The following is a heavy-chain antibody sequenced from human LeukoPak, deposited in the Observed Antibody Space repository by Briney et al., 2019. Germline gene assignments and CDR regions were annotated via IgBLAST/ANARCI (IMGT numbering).Heavy chain of an antibody. J-gene: IGHJ4*02. CDR2: ISSSSSYI. D-gene: IGHD3-22*01. CDR1: GFTFISYS. Sequence: GGSLRLSCAASGFTFISYSMNWVRQAPGKGLEWVSSISSSSSYIYYADSVKGRSTISRDKAKNSLYLQINSLRAEDTAVYYCARDSYDSSGYLRRFDYWGQETLVTVYS. CDR3: ARDSYDSSGYLRRFDY. V-gene: IGHV3-21*01.